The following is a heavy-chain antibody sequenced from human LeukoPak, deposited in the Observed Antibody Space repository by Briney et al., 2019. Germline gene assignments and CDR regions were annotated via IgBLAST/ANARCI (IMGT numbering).Heavy chain of an antibody. Sequence: GGSLRLSCAASGFTFSSYAFHSVRQAPGKGLEWVAVMSYDGSNKYYPDSVKGRFTISRDTSKNTLYLQMNSLRAEDTAVYYCARGYCTSTSCYIDYWGQGTLVTVSS. CDR2: MSYDGSNK. J-gene: IGHJ4*02. CDR1: GFTFSSYA. D-gene: IGHD2-2*01. CDR3: ARGYCTSTSCYIDY. V-gene: IGHV3-30*04.